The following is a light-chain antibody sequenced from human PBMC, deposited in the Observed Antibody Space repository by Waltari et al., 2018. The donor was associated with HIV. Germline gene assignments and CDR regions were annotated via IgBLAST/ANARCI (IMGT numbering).Light chain of an antibody. Sequence: DIQMTQSPSSLSASVGDRVTITCRASQTISSYLNWYQQKPENAPKLLIYAASSLQSGVPSRLSGSGSGTDFTLTISSLQPEDFATYYCQQSYSTPWTFGQGTKVEVK. CDR3: QQSYSTPWT. J-gene: IGKJ1*01. V-gene: IGKV1-39*01. CDR1: QTISSY. CDR2: AAS.